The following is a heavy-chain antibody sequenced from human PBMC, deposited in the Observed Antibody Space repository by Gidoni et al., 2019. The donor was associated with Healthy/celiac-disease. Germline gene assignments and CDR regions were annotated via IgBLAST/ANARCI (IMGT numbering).Heavy chain of an antibody. CDR3: AISTTVTNWFDP. D-gene: IGHD4-17*01. Sequence: QVQLVQSGAEVKKPGASVKVSCKASGYTFTSYYMHWVRQAPGQGLEWMGIINPSGGSTSYAQKFQGRVTMTRDTSTSTVYMELSSLRSEDTAVYYCAISTTVTNWFDPWGQGTLVTVSS. CDR1: GYTFTSYY. CDR2: INPSGGST. V-gene: IGHV1-46*01. J-gene: IGHJ5*02.